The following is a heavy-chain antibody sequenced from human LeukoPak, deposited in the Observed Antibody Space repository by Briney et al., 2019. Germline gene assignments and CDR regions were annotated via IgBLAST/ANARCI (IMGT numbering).Heavy chain of an antibody. V-gene: IGHV3-30*18. D-gene: IGHD4-17*01. J-gene: IGHJ6*02. CDR1: GFTFSSYG. CDR2: ISYDGSNK. CDR3: AKVADYGDYPGGAVYYYYYGMDV. Sequence: GGSLRLSCAASGFTFSSYGMHWVRQAPGKGLEWVAVISYDGSNKYYADSVKGRFTISRDNSKNTLYLQMNSLRAEDTAVYYCAKVADYGDYPGGAVYYYYYGMDVWGQGTTVTVSS.